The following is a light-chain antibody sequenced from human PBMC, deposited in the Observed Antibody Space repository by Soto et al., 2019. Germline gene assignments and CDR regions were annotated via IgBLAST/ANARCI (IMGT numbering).Light chain of an antibody. CDR3: QQYNSYPWT. J-gene: IGKJ1*01. CDR2: QAA. V-gene: IGKV1-5*03. Sequence: DIQMTQSPSTLSASVGDRVTITCRASQSIRSWLAWYQQRPGKAPKLLIYQAASLEIGVRSRFSGSGSGTEFTRTISSLQPDDFGTFYCQQYNSYPWTFGQGTKVEIK. CDR1: QSIRSW.